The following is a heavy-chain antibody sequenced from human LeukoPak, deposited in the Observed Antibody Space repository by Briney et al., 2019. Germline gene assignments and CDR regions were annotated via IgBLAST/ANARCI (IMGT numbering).Heavy chain of an antibody. CDR1: GYTFTSYY. CDR3: ARDCSSVRGVPSYYFDY. J-gene: IGHJ4*02. CDR2: INPSGGST. V-gene: IGHV1-46*01. Sequence: ASVKVSCKASGYTFTSYYMHWVRQAPGQGLEWMGIINPSGGSTSYAQKFQGRVTMTRDTSTSTVYMELSSLRSEDTPVYYCARDCSSVRGVPSYYFDYWGQGTLVTVSS. D-gene: IGHD3-10*01.